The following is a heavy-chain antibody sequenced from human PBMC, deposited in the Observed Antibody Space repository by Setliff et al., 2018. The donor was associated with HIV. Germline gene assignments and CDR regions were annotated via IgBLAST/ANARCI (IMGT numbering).Heavy chain of an antibody. CDR1: GGFVSRRTYV. Sequence: PSETLSLTCTLAGGFVSRRTYVWGWIRQTPGKGLEWIGEINHSGTTNYNPSLKSRVTISVDTYKNQFSLSLTSVSAADTAVYFCVRGRIDTYWDDCKEYFFNYIDGWGQGTKVTVSS. CDR3: VRGRIDTYWDDCKEYFFNYIDG. D-gene: IGHD2-21*01. V-gene: IGHV4-39*01. CDR2: INHSGTT. J-gene: IGHJ6*03.